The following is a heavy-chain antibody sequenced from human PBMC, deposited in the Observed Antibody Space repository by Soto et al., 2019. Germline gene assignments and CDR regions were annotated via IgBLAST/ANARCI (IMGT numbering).Heavy chain of an antibody. Sequence: SEALSLTWSVSAGSISRDYWSWFRQPPGKELEWIGYIYYSGSTNYNPSLKSRVTISVDTSKNQFSLKLSSVTAADTAVYYCARGFIRGSGSYCIHGWAFDIRGRGTTVIVSS. CDR1: AGSISRDY. CDR2: IYYSGST. D-gene: IGHD3-10*01. CDR3: ARGFIRGSGSYCIHGWAFDI. V-gene: IGHV4-59*01. J-gene: IGHJ3*02.